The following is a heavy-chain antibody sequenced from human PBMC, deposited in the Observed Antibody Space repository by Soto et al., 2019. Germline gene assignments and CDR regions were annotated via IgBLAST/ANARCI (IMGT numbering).Heavy chain of an antibody. Sequence: PGWSLRLSCASSVFTFISYAMHWVRQAPGKGLEWVAVISYDGSNKYYADSVKGRFTISRDNSKNTLYLQMNSLRAEDTAVYYCARDRRCGGDCYLKYFQHWGQGTLVTVSS. V-gene: IGHV3-30-3*01. CDR2: ISYDGSNK. CDR3: ARDRRCGGDCYLKYFQH. CDR1: VFTFISYA. D-gene: IGHD2-21*02. J-gene: IGHJ1*01.